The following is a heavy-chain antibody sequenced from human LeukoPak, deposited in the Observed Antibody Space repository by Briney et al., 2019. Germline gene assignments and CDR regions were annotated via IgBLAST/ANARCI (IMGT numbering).Heavy chain of an antibody. V-gene: IGHV4-39*01. Sequence: KPSETLSLTCSVSGGSISSSTYYWGWIRQPPGKGLEWIGTVFYSGSTYYNPSLQSRVTISVDMSKNQFSLKLNSVTAADTAVYYCGRQLYDSSGPFDSWGQGTLVTVSS. D-gene: IGHD3-22*01. CDR1: GGSISSSTYY. CDR2: VFYSGST. J-gene: IGHJ4*02. CDR3: GRQLYDSSGPFDS.